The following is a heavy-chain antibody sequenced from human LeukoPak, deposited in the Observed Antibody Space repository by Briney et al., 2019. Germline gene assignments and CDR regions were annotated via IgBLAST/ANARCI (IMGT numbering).Heavy chain of an antibody. Sequence: SETLSLTYTVSGVSFSSNGYYWSWIRQNPRKGLEWIGYIFHSGSSNYNPSLRGRVSMSVDTSKNQFSLKLTSVTAADTAVYYCAVRGSGAGSYFNSPFDPWGQGTLVSVSS. CDR1: GVSFSSNGYY. CDR3: AVRGSGAGSYFNSPFDP. CDR2: IFHSGSS. D-gene: IGHD3-10*01. J-gene: IGHJ5*02. V-gene: IGHV4-31*03.